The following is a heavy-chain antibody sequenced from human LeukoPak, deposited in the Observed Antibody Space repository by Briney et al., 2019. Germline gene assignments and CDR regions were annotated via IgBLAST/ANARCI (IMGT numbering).Heavy chain of an antibody. V-gene: IGHV3-23*01. CDR3: AKHFCTGLDCSLFDS. CDR2: ISGSSTRT. Sequence: GGSLRLSCADSGFTFSSYAMSWVRQAPGKGLEWVSSISGSSTRTYYADSVKGRFTVSRDNPKNTLYLQMNSLRAEDTAVYYCAKHFCTGLDCSLFDSWGQGTLVTVSS. J-gene: IGHJ4*02. CDR1: GFTFSSYA. D-gene: IGHD3/OR15-3a*01.